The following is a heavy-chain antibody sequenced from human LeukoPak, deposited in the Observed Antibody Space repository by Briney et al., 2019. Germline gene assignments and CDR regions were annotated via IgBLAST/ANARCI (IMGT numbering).Heavy chain of an antibody. D-gene: IGHD3-3*01. V-gene: IGHV3-23*01. J-gene: IGHJ4*02. CDR2: TSGSGGST. CDR1: GFTFSSYA. Sequence: PGGSLRLSCAASGFTFSSYAMSWVRQAPGKGLEWVSATSGSGGSTYYADSVKGRFTISRDNSKNTLYLQMNSLRAEDTAVYYCAKSDRFGVVNYDYWGQGTLVTVSS. CDR3: AKSDRFGVVNYDY.